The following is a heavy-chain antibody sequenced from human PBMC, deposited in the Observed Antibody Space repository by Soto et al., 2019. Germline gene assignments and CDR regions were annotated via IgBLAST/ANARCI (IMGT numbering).Heavy chain of an antibody. CDR2: INHRGSI. CDR3: AAGGGFIKTRMVPFDP. CDR1: GGSLSCSS. J-gene: IGHJ5*02. D-gene: IGHD3-10*01. Sequence: SETLSLTCAIYGGSLSCSSWNWIRQFPGKGLEWIGEINHRGSINYNPSLESRITISVDTSRNQFSLKLRSLTAADTAVYYCAAGGGFIKTRMVPFDPWGQGTLVTVSS. V-gene: IGHV4-34*01.